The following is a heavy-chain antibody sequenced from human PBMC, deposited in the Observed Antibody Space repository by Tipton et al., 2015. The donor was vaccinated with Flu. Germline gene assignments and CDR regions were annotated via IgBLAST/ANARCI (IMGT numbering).Heavy chain of an antibody. CDR2: IYYSGST. Sequence: LRLSCTVSGGSISSGGYYWSWIRQHPGKGLEWIGYIYYSGSTYYNPSLKSRVTISVDMSKNQFSLKLSSVTAADTAVYYCARDMGLDCTNGVCYRSGWYIRAFDIWGQGTMVTVSS. CDR1: GGSISSGGYY. J-gene: IGHJ3*02. V-gene: IGHV4-31*02. D-gene: IGHD2-8*01. CDR3: ARDMGLDCTNGVCYRSGWYIRAFDI.